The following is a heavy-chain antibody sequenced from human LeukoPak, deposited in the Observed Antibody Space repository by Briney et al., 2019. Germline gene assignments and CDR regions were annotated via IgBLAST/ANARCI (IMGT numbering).Heavy chain of an antibody. CDR1: GFTVSSNY. CDR2: IYSGGST. V-gene: IGHV3-53*01. CDR3: ARITLLTGGARAFDI. Sequence: PGGSLRLSSAASGFTVSSNYISWVRQAPGKGLEWVSVIYSGGSTYYADSVKGRFTFSRDNSKNTLYLQINSLRAEDTAVYYCARITLLTGGARAFDIWGQGTMVTVSS. J-gene: IGHJ3*02. D-gene: IGHD2-8*02.